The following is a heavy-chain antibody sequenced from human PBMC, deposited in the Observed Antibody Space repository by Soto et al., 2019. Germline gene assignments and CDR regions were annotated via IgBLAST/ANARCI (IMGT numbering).Heavy chain of an antibody. CDR3: ASGSSSSWYHGHAFDI. V-gene: IGHV3-21*01. J-gene: IGHJ3*02. CDR2: ISSSSSYI. D-gene: IGHD6-13*01. CDR1: GFTFSSYS. Sequence: GGSLRLSCAASGFTFSSYSMNWVRQAPGKGLEWVSSISSSSSYIYYADSVKGRFTISRDNAKNSLYLQMNSLRAEDTAVYYCASGSSSSWYHGHAFDIWGQGTMVTVSS.